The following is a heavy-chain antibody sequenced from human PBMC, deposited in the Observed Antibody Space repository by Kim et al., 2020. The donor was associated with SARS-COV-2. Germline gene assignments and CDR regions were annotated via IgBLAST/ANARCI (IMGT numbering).Heavy chain of an antibody. V-gene: IGHV1-46*01. CDR3: ARAQPYYDFWSGRYYQFDP. D-gene: IGHD3-3*01. CDR2: INPSGGST. Sequence: ASVKVSCKASGYTFTSYYMHWVRQAPGQGLEWMGIINPSGGSTSYAQKFQGRVTMTRDTSTSTVYMELSSLRSEDTAVYYCARAQPYYDFWSGRYYQFDPWGQGTLVTVSS. CDR1: GYTFTSYY. J-gene: IGHJ5*02.